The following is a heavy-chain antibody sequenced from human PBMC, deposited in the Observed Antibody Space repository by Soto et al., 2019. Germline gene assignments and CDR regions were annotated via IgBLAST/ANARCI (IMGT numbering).Heavy chain of an antibody. J-gene: IGHJ4*02. D-gene: IGHD1-26*01. CDR3: TRGPRADSSGTGAH. CDR2: INAHSGGT. CDR1: GFSFTGYY. V-gene: IGHV1-2*02. Sequence: GASVKVSCKASGFSFTGYYIHWLRQAPGQGLEWMGWINAHSGGTEYAQKFQGRVTLTRDTSIATAYLTLTSLTSDDTAIYYCTRGPRADSSGTGAHWGQGTPVTVSS.